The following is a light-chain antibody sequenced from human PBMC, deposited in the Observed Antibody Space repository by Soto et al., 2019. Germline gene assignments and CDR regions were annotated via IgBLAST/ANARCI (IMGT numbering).Light chain of an antibody. CDR3: QHSYTKRIT. V-gene: IGKV1-9*01. CDR1: QGISSY. Sequence: IQLTQSPSSLSASVGDRVTITCRASQGISSYLAWYQQKPGKAPKLLIYAASTLQSGVPSRFSGSGSGTDFTLTISSLQPEDFATYFCQHSYTKRITFGPGTKVDIK. J-gene: IGKJ3*01. CDR2: AAS.